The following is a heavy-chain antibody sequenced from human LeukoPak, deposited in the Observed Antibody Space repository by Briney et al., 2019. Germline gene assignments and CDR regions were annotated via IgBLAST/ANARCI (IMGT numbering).Heavy chain of an antibody. CDR2: IGSSSSYI. J-gene: IGHJ6*03. Sequence: GGSLRLSCAASGFTFSSYSMNWVRQAPGKGLEWVSSIGSSSSYIYYADSVKGRFTISRDNAKNSLYLQMNSLRAEDTAVYYCARDYCSSTSCFYYMDVWGKGTTVTVSS. D-gene: IGHD2-2*01. V-gene: IGHV3-21*01. CDR3: ARDYCSSTSCFYYMDV. CDR1: GFTFSSYS.